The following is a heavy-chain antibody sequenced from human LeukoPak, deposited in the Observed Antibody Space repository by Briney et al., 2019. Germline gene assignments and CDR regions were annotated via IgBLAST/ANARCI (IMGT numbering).Heavy chain of an antibody. CDR1: GGSFSGYY. Sequence: SETLSLTCAVYGGSFSGYYWSWIRQTPGRGLEWIGEINHRGTTKYNPSLQSRVTISVETPKKQFSLKLSSVTAADTAVYYCARGGTAYTAIDYWGQGTLVTVSS. V-gene: IGHV4-34*01. CDR3: ARGGTAYTAIDY. D-gene: IGHD5-18*01. CDR2: INHRGTT. J-gene: IGHJ4*02.